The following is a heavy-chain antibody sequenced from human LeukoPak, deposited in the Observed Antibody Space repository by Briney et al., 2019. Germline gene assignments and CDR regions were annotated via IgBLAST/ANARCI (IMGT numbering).Heavy chain of an antibody. V-gene: IGHV1-69*05. J-gene: IGHJ5*02. CDR2: VIPFFGSP. CDR3: ARRNMVLGRFAP. CDR1: GGIFRTYA. D-gene: IGHD1/OR15-1a*01. Sequence: VASVKVSCKALGGIFRTYAITWLRQAPGQGLEWIGGVIPFFGSPNYAQRFQGRVTITTDESTTTTYMELSSLRSDDTAVYYCARRNMVLGRFAPWGQGTLVTVSS.